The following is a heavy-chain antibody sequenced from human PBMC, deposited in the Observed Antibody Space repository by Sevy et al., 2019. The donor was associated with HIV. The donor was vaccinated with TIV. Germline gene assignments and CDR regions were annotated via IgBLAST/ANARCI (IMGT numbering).Heavy chain of an antibody. D-gene: IGHD3-10*01. CDR2: ISYDGSNK. V-gene: IGHV3-30-3*01. CDR3: TREGSGSYYFDY. CDR1: GFTFSSYA. J-gene: IGHJ4*02. Sequence: GGSLRLSCAASGFTFSSYAMHWVRQAPGKGLEWVAVISYDGSNKYYADSVKGRLTISRDNSKNTLYLQMNGLRAEDTAVYYCTREGSGSYYFDYWGQGTLVTVSS.